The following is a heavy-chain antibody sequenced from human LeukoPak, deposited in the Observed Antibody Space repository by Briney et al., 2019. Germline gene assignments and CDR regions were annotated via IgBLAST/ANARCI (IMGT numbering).Heavy chain of an antibody. CDR1: GFTVSSNY. D-gene: IGHD1-26*01. CDR2: IYSGGTT. CDR3: AKDYEPLVGVHRWGDWFDP. V-gene: IGHV3-53*01. Sequence: GGSLRLSCAASGFTVSSNYMSWVRQAPGKGLEWVSVIYSGGTTYYADSVKGRFTISRDNSKNTLYLQMNSLRAEDTAVYYCAKDYEPLVGVHRWGDWFDPWGQGTLVTVSS. J-gene: IGHJ5*02.